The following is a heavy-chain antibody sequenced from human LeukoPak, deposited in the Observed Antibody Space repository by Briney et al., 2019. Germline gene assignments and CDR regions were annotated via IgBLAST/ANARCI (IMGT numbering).Heavy chain of an antibody. J-gene: IGHJ3*02. Sequence: GGSLRLSCAASGFTFSNYAMSWVRQAPGKGLEWVSTISGSGGGTYYADSVKGRFTISGDNSKNTLHLQMNSLRAEDTAVYYCAKYLGTVVVVVASTPDAFDIWGQGTMVTVSS. CDR3: AKYLGTVVVVVASTPDAFDI. D-gene: IGHD2-15*01. V-gene: IGHV3-23*01. CDR1: GFTFSNYA. CDR2: ISGSGGGT.